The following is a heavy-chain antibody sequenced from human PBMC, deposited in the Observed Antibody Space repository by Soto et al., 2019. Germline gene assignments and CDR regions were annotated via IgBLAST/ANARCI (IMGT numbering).Heavy chain of an antibody. J-gene: IGHJ4*02. CDR1: GFTFDDYA. V-gene: IGHV3-9*01. CDR2: ISWNVGSI. D-gene: IGHD1-26*01. Sequence: PGGSLRLSCAASGFTFDDYAMHWVRQAPGKGLEWVSGISWNVGSIAYADSVKGRFTISRDNAKNSLYLQMNSLRAEGTALYYFEKGAAGWYYFDYWGQGTLVPVSS. CDR3: EKGAAGWYYFDY.